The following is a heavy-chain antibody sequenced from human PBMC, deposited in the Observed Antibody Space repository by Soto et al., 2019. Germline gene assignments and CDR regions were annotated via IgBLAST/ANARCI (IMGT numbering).Heavy chain of an antibody. CDR1: GFTFSSYS. J-gene: IGHJ6*02. V-gene: IGHV3-21*04. Sequence: GGSLRLSCAASGFTFSSYSMNWVRQAPGKGLEWVSSISSSSSYIYYADSVKGRFTISRDNAKNSLYLQMNSLRVEDTAVYYCARSRSISRHRGYYYGMDVWGQGTTVTVSS. CDR2: ISSSSSYI. D-gene: IGHD2-2*01. CDR3: ARSRSISRHRGYYYGMDV.